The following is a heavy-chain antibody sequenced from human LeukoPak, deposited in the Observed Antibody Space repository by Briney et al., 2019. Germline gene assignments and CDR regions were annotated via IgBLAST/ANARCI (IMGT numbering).Heavy chain of an antibody. V-gene: IGHV4-39*01. Sequence: SETLSLTCTVCGGSIISNSYHWRWIRQPPGKGLEWIGRIYYSGSTYYNPSLKSRVTISVDTSNNQFSLKLSSVTAADTAVYHCESRLMSAVAGLEYWGQGTLVTVSS. CDR1: GGSIISNSYH. J-gene: IGHJ4*02. D-gene: IGHD2-15*01. CDR2: IYYSGST. CDR3: ESRLMSAVAGLEY.